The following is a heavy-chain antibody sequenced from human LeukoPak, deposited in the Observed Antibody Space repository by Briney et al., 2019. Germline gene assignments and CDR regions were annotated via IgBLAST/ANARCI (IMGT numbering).Heavy chain of an antibody. CDR3: AKAEGMVTTFYYYYYGMDV. J-gene: IGHJ6*02. V-gene: IGHV3-23*01. CDR1: GFTFSSYA. Sequence: PGGSLRLSCAASGFTFSSYAMSWVRQAPGKGLEWASAISGSGGSTYYADSVKGRFTISRDNSKNTLYLQMNSLRAEDTAVYYCAKAEGMVTTFYYYYYGMDVWGQGTTVTVSS. CDR2: ISGSGGST. D-gene: IGHD2-21*02.